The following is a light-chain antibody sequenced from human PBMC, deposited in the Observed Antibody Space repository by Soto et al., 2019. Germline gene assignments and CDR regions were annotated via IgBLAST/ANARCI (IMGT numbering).Light chain of an antibody. CDR3: SSYAATNNYV. CDR1: SSDVGGYNF. Sequence: QSVLTQPPSASGTPGQRVTISCSGTSSDVGGYNFVSWYQQHPGKAPQLIIYEVTKRPSGVPDRFSGSKSGNTASLTVSGLQAEDEADYYCSSYAATNNYVFGSGTKLTVL. J-gene: IGLJ1*01. V-gene: IGLV2-8*01. CDR2: EVT.